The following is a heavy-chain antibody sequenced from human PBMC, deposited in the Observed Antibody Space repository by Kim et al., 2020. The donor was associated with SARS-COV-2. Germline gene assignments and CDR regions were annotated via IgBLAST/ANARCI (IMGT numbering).Heavy chain of an antibody. Sequence: SETLSLTCTVSGGSISSSSYYWGWIRQPPGKGLEWIGSIYYSGSTYYNPSLKSRVTISVDTSKNQFSLKLSSVTAADTAVYYCARRDCSGGSCYRVMADYWGQGTLVTVSS. D-gene: IGHD2-15*01. V-gene: IGHV4-39*01. J-gene: IGHJ4*02. CDR3: ARRDCSGGSCYRVMADY. CDR2: IYYSGST. CDR1: GGSISSSSYY.